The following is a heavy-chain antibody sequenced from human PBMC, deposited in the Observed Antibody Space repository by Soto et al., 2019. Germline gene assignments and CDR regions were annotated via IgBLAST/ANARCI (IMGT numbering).Heavy chain of an antibody. D-gene: IGHD3-10*01. CDR1: TFTFSTYA. J-gene: IGHJ5*02. CDR2: INDGGDDT. V-gene: IGHV3-23*01. Sequence: EVQLLESGGGLVQPGGSLRLSCAASTFTFSTYAMSWVRQAPGKGLEWVSSINDGGDDTYYADSVKGRFTISRDNSKNTLFLQMNSLRAEDTAVYYCAKGGISVIRGVIRVNWFDPWGQGTLVTVSS. CDR3: AKGGISVIRGVIRVNWFDP.